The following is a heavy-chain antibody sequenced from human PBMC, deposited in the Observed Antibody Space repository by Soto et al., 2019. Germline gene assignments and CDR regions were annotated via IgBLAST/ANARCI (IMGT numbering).Heavy chain of an antibody. CDR3: ARMATIKGNFFDY. J-gene: IGHJ4*02. V-gene: IGHV5-51*01. Sequence: GESLKISCKGSGYRFTNYWIGWVRQMPGKGLEWMGIIYPGDSDTKYSPSFQGQVTISADKSISTAYLQWSSLKASDTAIYYCARMATIKGNFFDYWGQGTLVTVPS. D-gene: IGHD3-10*01. CDR1: GYRFTNYW. CDR2: IYPGDSDT.